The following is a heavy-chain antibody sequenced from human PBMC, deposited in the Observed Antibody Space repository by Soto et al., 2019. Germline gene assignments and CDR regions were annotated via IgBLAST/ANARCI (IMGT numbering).Heavy chain of an antibody. J-gene: IGHJ6*02. V-gene: IGHV3-33*01. CDR3: ARDRWGIAVAGDTYYYYGMDV. D-gene: IGHD6-19*01. CDR2: IWYDGSNK. Sequence: PGESLKISCAASGFTFSSYGMHWVRQAPGKGLEWVAVIWYDGSNKYYADSVKGRFTISRDNSKNTLYLQMNSLRAEDTAVYYCARDRWGIAVAGDTYYYYGMDVWGQGTTVTVSS. CDR1: GFTFSSYG.